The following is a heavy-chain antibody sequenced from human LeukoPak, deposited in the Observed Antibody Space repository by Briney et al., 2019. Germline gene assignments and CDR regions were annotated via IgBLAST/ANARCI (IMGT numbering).Heavy chain of an antibody. CDR1: GFTFSRSG. Sequence: GGSLRLSCIASGFTFSRSGMNWVRQAPGRGLEWVSGIRGGSDDTFYADSVKGRFTISRDSSNNMLFLQMNSLRVEDTAEYYCVKSLDGLGNDLFDSWGQGNLVNVSS. CDR2: IRGGSDDT. J-gene: IGHJ4*02. V-gene: IGHV3-23*01. CDR3: VKSLDGLGNDLFDS. D-gene: IGHD3-10*01.